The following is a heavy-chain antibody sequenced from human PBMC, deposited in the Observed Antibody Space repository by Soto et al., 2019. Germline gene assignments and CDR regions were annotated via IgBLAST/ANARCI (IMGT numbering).Heavy chain of an antibody. CDR3: ARDAGGYCSGGSCFPYTYFAY. J-gene: IGHJ4*02. CDR1: GFTFSDYY. Sequence: QVQLLESGGGLVKPGGSLRLSCAASGFTFSDYYMSWIRQAPGKGLEWVSYISSSGSTIYYADSVKGRFTISRDNATNSLYLQMNRLGAEDTAVYYCARDAGGYCSGGSCFPYTYFAYWGQGTLVTVAS. CDR2: ISSSGSTI. D-gene: IGHD2-15*01. V-gene: IGHV3-11*01.